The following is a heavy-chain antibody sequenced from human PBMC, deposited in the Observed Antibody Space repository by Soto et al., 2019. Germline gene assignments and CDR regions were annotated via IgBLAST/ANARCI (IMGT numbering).Heavy chain of an antibody. D-gene: IGHD6-19*01. CDR2: TYYRSKWYN. V-gene: IGHV6-1*01. Sequence: SQTLSLTCAISGDSVSSDSAAWNWIRQSPSRGLEWPGRTYYRSKWYNDYAVSVNGRITINPDTSKNHFSLQLNSVTPEDTAVYYCVISRVFIAVAGMATCYYYYGMDVWGQGTTVTVSS. CDR3: VISRVFIAVAGMATCYYYYGMDV. CDR1: GDSVSSDSAA. J-gene: IGHJ6*02.